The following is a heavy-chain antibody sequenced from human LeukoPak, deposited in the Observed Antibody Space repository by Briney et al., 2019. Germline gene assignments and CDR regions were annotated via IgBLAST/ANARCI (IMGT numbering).Heavy chain of an antibody. CDR3: AKDSNTLIAVAGIFDY. CDR2: ISYDGSNK. CDR1: GFTFGSYG. J-gene: IGHJ4*02. V-gene: IGHV3-30*18. D-gene: IGHD6-19*01. Sequence: GGSLRLSCAASGFTFGSYGMHWVRQAPGKGLEWVAVISYDGSNKYYADSVKGRFTISRDNSKNTLYLQMNSLRAEDTAVYYCAKDSNTLIAVAGIFDYWGQGTLVTVSS.